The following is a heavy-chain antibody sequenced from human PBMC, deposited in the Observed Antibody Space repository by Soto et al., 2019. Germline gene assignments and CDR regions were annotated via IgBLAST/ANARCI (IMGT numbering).Heavy chain of an antibody. D-gene: IGHD6-13*01. CDR1: GGSLSNYY. CDR2: IYTSGTT. V-gene: IGHV4-4*07. CDR3: ARQTTYSSSWYDY. J-gene: IGHJ5*01. Sequence: SETLSLTGTVSGGSLSNYYWTWILQPAGKGLEWIGRIYTSGTTNDNPSLKSRVTMSVDTSKNQFSLKLSSVTAADTALYYCARQTTYSSSWYDYWGHGTLVTVSS.